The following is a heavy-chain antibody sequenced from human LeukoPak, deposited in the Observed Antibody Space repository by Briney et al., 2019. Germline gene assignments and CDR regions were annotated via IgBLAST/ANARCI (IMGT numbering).Heavy chain of an antibody. CDR2: IYYSGST. V-gene: IGHV4-59*01. CDR1: GGSISSYY. D-gene: IGHD2-15*01. Sequence: SETLSLTCTVSGGSISSYYWSWIRQPPGKGLEWIGYIYYSGSTNYNPSLKSRVTISVDTSKSQFSLKLSSVTAADTAVYYCARAPLDCSGGSCYSGYFDYWGQGTLVTVSS. J-gene: IGHJ4*02. CDR3: ARAPLDCSGGSCYSGYFDY.